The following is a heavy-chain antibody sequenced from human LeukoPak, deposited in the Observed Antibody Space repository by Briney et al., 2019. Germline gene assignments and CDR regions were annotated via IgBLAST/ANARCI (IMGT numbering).Heavy chain of an antibody. CDR2: INHSGST. CDR1: GGSFSGYY. Sequence: SETLSLTCAVYGGSFSGYYWSWLRQPPGKGLEWIGEINHSGSTNYNPSLKSRVTISVDTSKNQFSLKLSSVTAADTAVYYCARVLRYFDWLLRGSAFDIWGQGTMVTVSS. D-gene: IGHD3-9*01. V-gene: IGHV4-34*01. J-gene: IGHJ3*02. CDR3: ARVLRYFDWLLRGSAFDI.